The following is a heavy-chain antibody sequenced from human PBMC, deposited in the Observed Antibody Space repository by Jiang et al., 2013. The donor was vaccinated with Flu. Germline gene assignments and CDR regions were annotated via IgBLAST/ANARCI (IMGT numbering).Heavy chain of an antibody. V-gene: IGHV2-5*02. CDR3: AHRPSGLFDY. J-gene: IGHJ4*02. CDR2: IFWDYDK. D-gene: IGHD7-27*01. Sequence: GWIRQPPGKALEWLALIFWDYDKVYSPSLRNRLTLTKDTSQNQVVLTMTNMDPADTGTYYCAHRPSGLFDYWGQGILVTVAS.